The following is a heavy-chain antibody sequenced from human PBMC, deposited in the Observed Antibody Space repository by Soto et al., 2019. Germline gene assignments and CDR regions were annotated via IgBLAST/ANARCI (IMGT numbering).Heavy chain of an antibody. V-gene: IGHV3-13*01. CDR1: GFTFSSYD. CDR2: IGTAGDT. J-gene: IGHJ4*02. CDR3: ARANIDSSGVVTFYYFDY. Sequence: GGSLRLSCAASGFTFSSYDMHWVRQATGKGLEWVSAIGTAGDTYYPGSVKGRFTISRENAKNSLYLQMNSLRAEDTAVYYCARANIDSSGVVTFYYFDYWGQGTLVTVSS. D-gene: IGHD3-22*01.